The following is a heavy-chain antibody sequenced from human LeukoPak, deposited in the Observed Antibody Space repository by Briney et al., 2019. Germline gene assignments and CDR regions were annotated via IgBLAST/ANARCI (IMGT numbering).Heavy chain of an antibody. CDR3: ARLLAYYYASSGYYNFDF. V-gene: IGHV4-39*01. Sequence: SETLSLICSVSGGSTSSSSFYWGWLRQPPGEGVGCMGRLSYSGRTYYNPSLQSRVTISVDTSKNTFSLKRSSLTAADTAVYYCARLLAYYYASSGYYNFDFWGQGTLVTVSS. J-gene: IGHJ4*02. CDR2: LSYSGRT. D-gene: IGHD3-22*01. CDR1: GGSTSSSSFY.